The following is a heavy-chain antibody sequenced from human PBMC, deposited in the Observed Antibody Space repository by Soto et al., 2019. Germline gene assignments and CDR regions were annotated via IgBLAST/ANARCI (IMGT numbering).Heavy chain of an antibody. V-gene: IGHV1-8*01. CDR1: GYTFTSYD. CDR3: ARSYGYCSGGSCHDAFDI. Sequence: VSVKVSCKASGYTFTSYDINWVRQATGQGLEWMGWMNPNSGNTGYAQKFQGRVTMTRNTSISTAYMELSSLRSEDTAVYYCARSYGYCSGGSCHDAFDIWGQGTMVTVSS. D-gene: IGHD2-15*01. CDR2: MNPNSGNT. J-gene: IGHJ3*02.